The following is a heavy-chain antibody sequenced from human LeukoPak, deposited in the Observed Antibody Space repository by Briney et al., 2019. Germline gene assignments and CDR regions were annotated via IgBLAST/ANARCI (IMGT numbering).Heavy chain of an antibody. D-gene: IGHD2-2*01. J-gene: IGHJ6*03. CDR2: IYYSGST. Sequence: PSETLSLTCTVSGGSISSSSYYWGWIRQPPGKGLEWIGSIYYSGSTYYNPSLKSRVTISVDKSKNQFSLKLSSVTAADTAVYYCASAIFRVVPAANDYYYYMDVWGKGTTVTISS. V-gene: IGHV4-39*01. CDR1: GGSISSSSYY. CDR3: ASAIFRVVPAANDYYYYMDV.